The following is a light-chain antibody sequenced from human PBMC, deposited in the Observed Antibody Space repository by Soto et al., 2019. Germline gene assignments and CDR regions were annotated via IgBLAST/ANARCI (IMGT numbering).Light chain of an antibody. Sequence: DIQMTQSPSTLSASVGDTVTVTCRASQSTSSWVAWYQQKPENVTKHLIYAASRLKSGVPSRFSGRGSGTDFTLTISSLQPEDFATYYCQQYNSYPLTFGGGTKVDIK. CDR3: QQYNSYPLT. V-gene: IGKV1D-16*01. CDR1: QSTSSW. J-gene: IGKJ4*01. CDR2: AAS.